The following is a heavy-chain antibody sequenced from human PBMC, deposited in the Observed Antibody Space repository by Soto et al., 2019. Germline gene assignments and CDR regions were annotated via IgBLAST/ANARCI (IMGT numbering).Heavy chain of an antibody. D-gene: IGHD5-18*01. Sequence: EVQLVESGGDLVQLGGSLRLSCAASGFTFSSYVMTWVRQAPGKGLEWVSSITGSGGSTYFAASVKGRFTISRDNSRNTMYLQMNSLRAEDTAVYYCARYIFGAAPDYWGQGTLVTVSS. CDR1: GFTFSSYV. V-gene: IGHV3-23*04. CDR2: ITGSGGST. J-gene: IGHJ4*02. CDR3: ARYIFGAAPDY.